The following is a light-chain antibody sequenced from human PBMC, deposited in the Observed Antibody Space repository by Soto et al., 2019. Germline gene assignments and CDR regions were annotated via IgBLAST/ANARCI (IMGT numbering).Light chain of an antibody. CDR2: VAS. Sequence: DIVLTQSPGTLSLSPGERATLSCRASQRLPSDYLAWYQQKPGQAPRLLIYVASSRATGIPDRFSGSGSGTDFTLSISSLEPEDFAVYYCQQSFTSPYTFGQGTKLEIK. V-gene: IGKV3-20*01. CDR1: QRLPSDY. CDR3: QQSFTSPYT. J-gene: IGKJ2*01.